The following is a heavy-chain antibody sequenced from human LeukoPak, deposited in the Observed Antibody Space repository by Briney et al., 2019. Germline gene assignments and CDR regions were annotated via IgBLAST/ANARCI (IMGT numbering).Heavy chain of an antibody. CDR3: ARGIAAAGTIGDAFDI. J-gene: IGHJ3*02. CDR2: IYHSGST. V-gene: IGHV4-38-2*02. D-gene: IGHD6-13*01. CDR1: GYSISSGYY. Sequence: SETPSLTCTVSGYSISSGYYWGWIRQPPGKGLEWIGSIYHSGSTYYNPSLKSRVTISVDTSKNQFSLKLSSVTAADTAVYYCARGIAAAGTIGDAFDIWGQGTMVTVSS.